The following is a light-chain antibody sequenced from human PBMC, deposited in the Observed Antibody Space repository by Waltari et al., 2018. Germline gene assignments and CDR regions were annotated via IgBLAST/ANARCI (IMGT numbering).Light chain of an antibody. CDR2: AVR. J-gene: IGLJ2*01. CDR1: STDIGTYNF. V-gene: IGLV2-14*01. CDR3: SSYTSRGTLI. Sequence: QSALTQPASVSGSPGQSITISCTGTSTDIGTYNFVSWYRQDQGQAPKLLLYAVRRPAGLSLRFSGSKSGATASLTISGLQAEDESYYYCSSYTSRGTLIFGGGTRVTVL.